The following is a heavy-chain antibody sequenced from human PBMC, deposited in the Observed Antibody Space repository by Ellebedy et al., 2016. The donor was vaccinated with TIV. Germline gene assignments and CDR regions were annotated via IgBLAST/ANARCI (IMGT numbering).Heavy chain of an antibody. V-gene: IGHV3-30*04. CDR1: GFTFSSYA. CDR3: VRDGTQTSGWGFDC. J-gene: IGHJ4*01. CDR2: ISTDGSRK. D-gene: IGHD6-19*01. Sequence: GGSLRLXCAASGFTFSSYAMNWVRQAPGKGLEWVARISTDGSRKDYADSVKGRFTFSRDNSKNTLYLQMDSLRADDTAVYYCVRDGTQTSGWGFDCWGHGTLVTVSS.